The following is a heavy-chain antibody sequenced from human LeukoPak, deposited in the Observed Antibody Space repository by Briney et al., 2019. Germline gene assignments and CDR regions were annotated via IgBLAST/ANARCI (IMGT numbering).Heavy chain of an antibody. J-gene: IGHJ6*02. CDR1: GFGFKDYG. D-gene: IGHD1-26*01. CDR3: AKHLRATNTYIFFGLDV. V-gene: IGHV3-9*01. CDR2: INWEGGGT. Sequence: GGSLRLSCAATGFGFKDYGMHWVRQPPGKGLEWVSGINWEGGGTNYADSVKGRFTISRDNAKNSLYLQMTSLRPEDTALYYCAKHLRATNTYIFFGLDVWGQGTTVTVSS.